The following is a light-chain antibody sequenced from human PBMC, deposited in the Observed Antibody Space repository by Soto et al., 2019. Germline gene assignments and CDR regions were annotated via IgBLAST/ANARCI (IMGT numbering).Light chain of an antibody. V-gene: IGLV2-14*01. CDR1: SSDVGGYNY. Sequence: QSALTQPASVSGSPGQSITISCTGTSSDVGGYNYVSWYQQHPGKAPKLMIYGVTNRPAGVSNRFSCSKSRNTASLTITGLHAADEADYYCSSYTSSTTRSVVFGGGTKLTVL. J-gene: IGLJ2*01. CDR3: SSYTSSTTRSVV. CDR2: GVT.